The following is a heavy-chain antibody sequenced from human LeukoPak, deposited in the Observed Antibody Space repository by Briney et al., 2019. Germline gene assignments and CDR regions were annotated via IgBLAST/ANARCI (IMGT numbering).Heavy chain of an antibody. CDR1: GYYISSGYY. Sequence: SETLSLTCAVSGYYISSGYYWGWIRPPPGQGLEWIGSIYHSGSTYYNPSLKSRVTISVDTSKNQFSLKLSSVTAADTAVYYCARHYYDSSGPAFDIWGQGTMVTVSS. J-gene: IGHJ3*02. V-gene: IGHV4-38-2*01. CDR3: ARHYYDSSGPAFDI. D-gene: IGHD3-22*01. CDR2: IYHSGST.